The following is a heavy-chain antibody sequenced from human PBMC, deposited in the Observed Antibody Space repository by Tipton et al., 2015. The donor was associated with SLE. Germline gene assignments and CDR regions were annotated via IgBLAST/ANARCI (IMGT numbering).Heavy chain of an antibody. CDR3: ASEPEGDY. Sequence: LRLSCTISGGSISSYYWSWIRQPPGKGLEWIGYIFYSGRTNYNPSLKSRVTISADPSKNQFSLRLSSVTVADTAVYYCASEPEGDYWGQGTLVTVSS. V-gene: IGHV4-59*01. J-gene: IGHJ4*02. CDR2: IFYSGRT. CDR1: GGSISSYY.